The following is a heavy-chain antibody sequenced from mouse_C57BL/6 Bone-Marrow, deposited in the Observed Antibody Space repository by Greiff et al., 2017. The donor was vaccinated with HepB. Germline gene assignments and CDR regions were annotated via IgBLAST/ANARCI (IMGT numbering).Heavy chain of an antibody. CDR2: ISDGGSYT. CDR1: GFTFSSYA. D-gene: IGHD1-1*01. Sequence: EVKVVESGGGLVKPGGSLKLSCAASGFTFSSYAMSWVRQTPEKRLEWVATISDGGSYTYYPDNVKGRFTISRDNAKNNLYLQMSHLKSEDTAMYYCARDTTVVAFYYFDYWGQGTTLTVSS. J-gene: IGHJ2*01. CDR3: ARDTTVVAFYYFDY. V-gene: IGHV5-4*01.